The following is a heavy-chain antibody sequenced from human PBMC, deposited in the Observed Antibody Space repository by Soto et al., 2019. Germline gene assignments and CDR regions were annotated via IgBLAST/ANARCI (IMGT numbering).Heavy chain of an antibody. CDR3: ARGVEAGVDY. CDR2: MSPNNGDT. V-gene: IGHV1-8*01. J-gene: IGHJ4*02. CDR1: GYTFTSLD. Sequence: PGGSLRLSCKASGYTFTSLDINWVRQTTGQGLEWMGWMSPNNGDTGYAQKFQGRVTMTRDTAINTAYMELTSLTSEDTAIYYCARGVEAGVDYWGQGTLVTVSS. D-gene: IGHD1-26*01.